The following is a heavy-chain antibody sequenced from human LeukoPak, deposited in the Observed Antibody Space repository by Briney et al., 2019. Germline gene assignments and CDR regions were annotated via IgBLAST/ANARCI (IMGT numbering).Heavy chain of an antibody. CDR3: ARDDSGPQAFDM. CDR1: GFTFSSYV. Sequence: GGSLRLSCAASGFTFSSYVMHWVRQAPGKGLEWVAVISYDGSNKYQADSVKGRFTISRDNSKNTLYLQMNSLRVEDTAVYYCARDDSGPQAFDMWGQGTMVTVSS. CDR2: ISYDGSNK. V-gene: IGHV3-30*04. J-gene: IGHJ3*02. D-gene: IGHD4/OR15-4a*01.